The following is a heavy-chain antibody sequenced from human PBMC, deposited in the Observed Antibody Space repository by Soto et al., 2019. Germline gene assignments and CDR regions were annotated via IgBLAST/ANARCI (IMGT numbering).Heavy chain of an antibody. CDR2: IYYSGST. CDR1: GGSISSYY. Sequence: SETLSLTCTVSGGSISSYYWSWIRQPPGKGLEWIGYIYYSGSTNYNPSLKSRVTISVDTSKNQFSLKLSSVTAADTAVYYCARKEVRFLEWSFDPWGQGTLVTLSS. J-gene: IGHJ5*02. D-gene: IGHD3-3*01. CDR3: ARKEVRFLEWSFDP. V-gene: IGHV4-59*01.